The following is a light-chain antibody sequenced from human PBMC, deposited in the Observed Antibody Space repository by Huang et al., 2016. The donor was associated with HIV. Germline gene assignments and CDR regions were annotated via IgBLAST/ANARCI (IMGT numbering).Light chain of an antibody. V-gene: IGKV1-39*01. J-gene: IGKJ2*01. CDR1: QSISIY. CDR3: QQTYIIPIT. Sequence: DIQMTQSPFSLSASVGDRVTITCRANQSISIYLNWYQQKPGKAPKVLIYAASTLQSGIPSRFSGSGAGTDFTLTITSLQPEDFATYYCQQTYIIPITFGQGTKLEIK. CDR2: AAS.